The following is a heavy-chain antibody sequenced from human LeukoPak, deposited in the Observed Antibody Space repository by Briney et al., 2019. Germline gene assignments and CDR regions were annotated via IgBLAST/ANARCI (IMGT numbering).Heavy chain of an antibody. CDR3: ARNRVTMVRGVSLGYYGMDV. CDR1: RGSLSGYY. J-gene: IGHJ6*02. D-gene: IGHD3-10*01. V-gene: IGHV4-34*01. Sequence: PSETLSLTRAVYRGSLSGYYWSWLRQPPGKGREWIGDINHSGSTNYNPSLKSRVTISVDTSKNQFSLKLSSVTAADTAVYYCARNRVTMVRGVSLGYYGMDVWGQGTTVTVSS. CDR2: INHSGST.